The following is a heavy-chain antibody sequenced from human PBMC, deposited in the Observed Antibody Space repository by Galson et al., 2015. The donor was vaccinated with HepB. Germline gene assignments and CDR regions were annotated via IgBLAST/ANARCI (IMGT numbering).Heavy chain of an antibody. D-gene: IGHD6-13*01. CDR1: GGSIRSGSYH. CDR2: ISIRGTTSGST. CDR3: ARDPMDGYSFCDS. V-gene: IGHV4-61*02. Sequence: TLSLTCTVSGGSIRSGSYHWSWLRQPAGKGLEWIGRISIRGTTSGSTSYNPSLNSRVTLSVDTSNNQFFLRLTSVTAADTAVYYCARDPMDGYSFCDSWGQGALVTVSA. J-gene: IGHJ4*02.